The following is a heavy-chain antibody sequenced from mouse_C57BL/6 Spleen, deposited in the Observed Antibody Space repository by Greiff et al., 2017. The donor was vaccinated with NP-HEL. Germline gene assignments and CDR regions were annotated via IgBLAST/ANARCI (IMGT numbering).Heavy chain of an antibody. J-gene: IGHJ3*01. Sequence: EVHLVESGGGLVKPGGSLKLSCAASGFTFSSYAMSWVRQTPEKRLEWVATISDGGSYTYYPDNVKGRFTISRDNAKNNLYLQMSHLKSEDTAMYYCARTLMQAPYWGQGTLVTVSA. CDR1: GFTFSSYA. CDR2: ISDGGSYT. CDR3: ARTLMQAPY. V-gene: IGHV5-4*01. D-gene: IGHD6-5*01.